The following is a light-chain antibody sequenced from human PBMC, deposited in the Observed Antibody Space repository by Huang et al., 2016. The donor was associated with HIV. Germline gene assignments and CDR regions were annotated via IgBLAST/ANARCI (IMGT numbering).Light chain of an antibody. CDR1: HSLLHSDGNTY. J-gene: IGKJ1*01. Sequence: DVVLTQSPLSLPVTLGQPASISCKSSHSLLHSDGNTYLNWFLQRPGQSPRRLIYKVSNREFGVPARFSGSGSGADFTLTISRVEADDIGVYYCMQGTHWPQTFGQGTKVEVK. CDR2: KVS. CDR3: MQGTHWPQT. V-gene: IGKV2-30*02.